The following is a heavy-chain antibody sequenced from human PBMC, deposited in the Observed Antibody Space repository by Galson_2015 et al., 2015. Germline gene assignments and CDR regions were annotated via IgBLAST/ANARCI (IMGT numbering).Heavy chain of an antibody. D-gene: IGHD4-17*01. CDR1: GFAFSSYW. CDR3: ARADDYGDYEWFDP. Sequence: SLRLSCAASGFAFSSYWMHWVRQAPGKGLVWVSRINSDGSSTRNADSVKGRFTISRDNAENTLYLQMNSLRAEDTAVYYCARADDYGDYEWFDPWGQGTLVTVSS. CDR2: INSDGSST. J-gene: IGHJ5*02. V-gene: IGHV3-74*01.